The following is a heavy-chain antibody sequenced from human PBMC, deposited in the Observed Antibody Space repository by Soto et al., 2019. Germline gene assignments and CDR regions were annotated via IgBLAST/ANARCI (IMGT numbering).Heavy chain of an antibody. CDR1: GFTFSSYA. CDR3: ATRERGGMYSSCWYDY. J-gene: IGHJ4*02. D-gene: IGHD6-19*01. CDR2: ISGSGGST. Sequence: EVQLLESGGGLVQPGGSLRLSCAASGFTFSSYAMSWVRQAPGKGLEWVSAISGSGGSTYYADSVKGRFTISRDNSKNTLYLQMNSLRAEDTAVYYCATRERGGMYSSCWYDYWGQGTLVTVSS. V-gene: IGHV3-23*01.